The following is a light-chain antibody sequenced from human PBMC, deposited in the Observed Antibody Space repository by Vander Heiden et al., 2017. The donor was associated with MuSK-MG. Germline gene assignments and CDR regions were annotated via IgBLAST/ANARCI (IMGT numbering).Light chain of an antibody. J-gene: IGLJ3*02. CDR1: SSDVGSYNL. Sequence: QSALTQPAPVSGSPGPSLTIPRTRTSSDVGSYNLVSWYQQHPGKAPKLMIYEGSKRPSGVSNRFSGSKSGNTASLTISGLQAEDEADYYCCSYAGSSTLVFGGGTKLTVL. CDR2: EGS. CDR3: CSYAGSSTLV. V-gene: IGLV2-23*01.